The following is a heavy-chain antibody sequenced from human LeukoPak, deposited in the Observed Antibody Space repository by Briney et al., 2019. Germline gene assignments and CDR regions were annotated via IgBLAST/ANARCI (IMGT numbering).Heavy chain of an antibody. Sequence: SQTLSLTCTVSGGSISSGGYYWSWIRQHPGKGLEWIGYIYYSGITYYNPSLKSRVTISVDTSKNQFSLKLSSVTAADTAVYYCARANWFSSGGMDVWGQGTTVTVSS. CDR2: IYYSGIT. D-gene: IGHD5-18*01. CDR1: GGSISSGGYY. J-gene: IGHJ6*02. CDR3: ARANWFSSGGMDV. V-gene: IGHV4-31*03.